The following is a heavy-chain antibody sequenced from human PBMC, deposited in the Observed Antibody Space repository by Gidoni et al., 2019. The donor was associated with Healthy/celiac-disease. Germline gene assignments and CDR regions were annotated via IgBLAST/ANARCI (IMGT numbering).Heavy chain of an antibody. CDR2: ISSSSSYI. D-gene: IGHD2-21*01. CDR1: GFTFITYS. Sequence: EVQLVESGGGLVKPGGSLRLSCAPSGFTFITYSMPWVRQAPGKGLEWVSSISSSSSYIYYADSVKGRFTISRDNAKNSLYLQMNSLRAEDTAVYHCAGSRAKSYCGGDCSYYFDYWGQGTLVTVSS. CDR3: AGSRAKSYCGGDCSYYFDY. J-gene: IGHJ4*02. V-gene: IGHV3-21*01.